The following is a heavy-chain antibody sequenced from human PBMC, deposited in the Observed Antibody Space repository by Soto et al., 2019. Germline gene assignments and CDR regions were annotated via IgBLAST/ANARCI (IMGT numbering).Heavy chain of an antibody. D-gene: IGHD5-18*01. J-gene: IGHJ4*02. CDR3: ARDHPHSYGVYYFDY. CDR1: GGSFSGYY. V-gene: IGHV4-34*01. Sequence: SETLSLTCAVYGGSFSGYYWSWIRQPPGKGLEWIGEINHSGSTNYNPSLKGRVTISVDTSKNQFSLKLSSVTAADTAVYYCARDHPHSYGVYYFDYWGQGTPVTVSS. CDR2: INHSGST.